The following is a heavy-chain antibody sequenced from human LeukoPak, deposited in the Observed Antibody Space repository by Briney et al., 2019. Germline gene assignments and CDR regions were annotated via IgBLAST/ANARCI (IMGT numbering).Heavy chain of an antibody. Sequence: GSLRLSCASSGFTFSSYSMNWVRQAPGKVLEWVSSISSGSSYIYYADSGKGRFTISRDNAKNSLYLQMSSLRAEDTAVYYCARDEYSYGYEWGYYFDYWGQGTLVTVSS. V-gene: IGHV3-21*01. CDR3: ARDEYSYGYEWGYYFDY. D-gene: IGHD5-18*01. CDR2: ISSGSSYI. J-gene: IGHJ4*02. CDR1: GFTFSSYS.